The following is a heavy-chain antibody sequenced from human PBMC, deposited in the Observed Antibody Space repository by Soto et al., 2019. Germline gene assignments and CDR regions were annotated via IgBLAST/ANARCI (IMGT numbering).Heavy chain of an antibody. J-gene: IGHJ4*02. CDR2: IYYSGST. D-gene: IGHD3-10*01. V-gene: IGHV4-39*01. CDR1: GGSISSSSYF. Sequence: SETLSLTCSVSGGSISSSSYFWGWIRQPPGKGLEWIGSIYYSGSTYYNPSLKSRVTVSVDTSKNQFSLKLSSVTAADTAVYYCAGRITMVRGVIISSPLDYWGQGTLVTVSS. CDR3: AGRITMVRGVIISSPLDY.